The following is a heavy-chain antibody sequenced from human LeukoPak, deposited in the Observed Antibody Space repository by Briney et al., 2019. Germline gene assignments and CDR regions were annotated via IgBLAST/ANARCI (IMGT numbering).Heavy chain of an antibody. CDR3: ATAVAGLYYGMDV. V-gene: IGHV1-24*01. J-gene: IGHJ6*02. Sequence: ASVKVSCKVSGYTLTELSMHWVRQAPGKGLEWMGGFDPEDGETIYAQKFQGRVTITADKSTSTAYMELSSLRSEDTAVYYCATAVAGLYYGMDVWGQGTTVTVSS. D-gene: IGHD6-19*01. CDR2: FDPEDGET. CDR1: GYTLTELS.